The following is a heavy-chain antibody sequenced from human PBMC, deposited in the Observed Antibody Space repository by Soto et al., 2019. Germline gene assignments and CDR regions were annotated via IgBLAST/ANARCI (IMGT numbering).Heavy chain of an antibody. CDR2: MSGTGGST. V-gene: IGHV3-23*01. CDR1: GFTFSSYA. J-gene: IGHJ4*02. CDR3: AKAGFSSGWSPSYFDY. D-gene: IGHD6-19*01. Sequence: EVQLLESGGGLVQPGRSLRLSCAASGFTFSSYAMNWVRQAPGKGLEWVSAMSGTGGSTYYADSVKGRFTISRDNSKNTLYLQMNSLRVEDTAVFYCAKAGFSSGWSPSYFDYRGQGTLVTVSS.